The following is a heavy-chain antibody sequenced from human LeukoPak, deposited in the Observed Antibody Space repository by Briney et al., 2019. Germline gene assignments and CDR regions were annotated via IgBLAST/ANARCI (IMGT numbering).Heavy chain of an antibody. CDR3: TTVDGYYYYTSGYYSSDY. Sequence: GGSLRLSCAASGFTFSNAWMSWVRQAPGKGLEWVGRIKSKTDGGTTDYAAPVKGRFTISRDDSKTTLYLQMNSLKTEDTAVYYCTTVDGYYYYTSGYYSSDYWGQGTLVTVSS. D-gene: IGHD3-22*01. J-gene: IGHJ4*02. CDR2: IKSKTDGGTT. V-gene: IGHV3-15*01. CDR1: GFTFSNAW.